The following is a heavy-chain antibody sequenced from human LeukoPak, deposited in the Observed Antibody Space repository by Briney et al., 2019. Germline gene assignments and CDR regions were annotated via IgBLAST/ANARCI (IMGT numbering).Heavy chain of an antibody. J-gene: IGHJ4*02. Sequence: PGGSLRLSCAASGFTFSNYWMTWVRQAPGKGLEWVANIKQDASEKYYVDSVKGRFTISRDNAKDSLYLQMNSLRAEDTAVYYCARGEPGFGGLPTVLDNWGQGALVTVSP. D-gene: IGHD4-23*01. CDR2: IKQDASEK. CDR3: ARGEPGFGGLPTVLDN. CDR1: GFTFSNYW. V-gene: IGHV3-7*01.